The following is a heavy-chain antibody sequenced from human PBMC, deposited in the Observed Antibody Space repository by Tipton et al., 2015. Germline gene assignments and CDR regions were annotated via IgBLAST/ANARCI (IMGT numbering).Heavy chain of an antibody. CDR1: GDSVSSNSDA. D-gene: IGHD3-22*01. CDR3: ARDAWAGDSRGFYYIY. J-gene: IGHJ4*02. Sequence: PGLVKPSQTLSLTCAISGDSVSSNSDAWNWIRQSPSRGLEWLGRTYYRSRWYNDYAVSVKSRITITPDTSKNQFSLQLNSVTAADTAVYFCARDAWAGDSRGFYYIYWGQGTLVRVSS. CDR2: TYYRSRWYN. V-gene: IGHV6-1*01.